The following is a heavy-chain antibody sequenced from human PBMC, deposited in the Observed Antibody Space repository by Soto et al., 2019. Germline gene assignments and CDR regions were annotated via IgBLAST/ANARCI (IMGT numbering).Heavy chain of an antibody. CDR2: ISSSGSYV. Sequence: GGSLRIPCAAAGFIFRSYTMTWVRQAPRMGLEWVSSISSSGSYVYYADSVKGRFTISRDSAKNSLYLQMNSLRAEDTAVYYCARSELPDYWGQGTLVTVSS. CDR3: ARSELPDY. CDR1: GFIFRSYT. J-gene: IGHJ4*02. D-gene: IGHD1-7*01. V-gene: IGHV3-21*01.